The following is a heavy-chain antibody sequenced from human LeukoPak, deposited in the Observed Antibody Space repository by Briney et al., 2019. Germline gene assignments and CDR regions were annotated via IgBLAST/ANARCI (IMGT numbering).Heavy chain of an antibody. D-gene: IGHD6-6*01. CDR3: ARGIAARPALDY. Sequence: PSETLSLTCAVYGGSFSGYYWSWIRQPQGKGLEWIGEINHSGSTNYNPSLKSRVTISVDTSKNQFSLKLSSVTAADTAVYYCARGIAARPALDYWGQGTLVTVSS. J-gene: IGHJ4*02. V-gene: IGHV4-34*01. CDR2: INHSGST. CDR1: GGSFSGYY.